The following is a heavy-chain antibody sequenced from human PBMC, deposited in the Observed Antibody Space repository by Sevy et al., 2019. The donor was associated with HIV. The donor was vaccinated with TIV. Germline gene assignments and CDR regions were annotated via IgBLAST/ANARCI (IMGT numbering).Heavy chain of an antibody. Sequence: GGSLRLSCAASGFTFSSYAMHWVRQAPGKGLEWVAVISYDGSNKYYADSVKGRFTISRDNSKNTLYLQMNSLRAEDTAVYYCARDTCYDILTGPAPRFDYWGQGTLVTVSS. J-gene: IGHJ4*02. V-gene: IGHV3-30*04. CDR3: ARDTCYDILTGPAPRFDY. CDR2: ISYDGSNK. CDR1: GFTFSSYA. D-gene: IGHD3-9*01.